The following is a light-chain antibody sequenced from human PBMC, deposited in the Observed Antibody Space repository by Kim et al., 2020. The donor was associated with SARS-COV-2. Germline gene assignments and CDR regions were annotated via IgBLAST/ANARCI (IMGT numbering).Light chain of an antibody. CDR1: SSNIGNNY. Sequence: PGQKVTISCSESSSNIGNNYGSWYQQLPGTAPKLLIYDTNKRLSGIPDRFSGSKSGTSATLGITGLQTGDEADYYCGTWDSSLSAVFGGGTQLTVL. V-gene: IGLV1-51*01. CDR2: DTN. CDR3: GTWDSSLSAV. J-gene: IGLJ3*02.